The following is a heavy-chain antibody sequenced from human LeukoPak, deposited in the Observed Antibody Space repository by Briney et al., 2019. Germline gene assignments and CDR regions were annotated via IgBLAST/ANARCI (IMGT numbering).Heavy chain of an antibody. CDR3: ARGGGHSYGSFDY. V-gene: IGHV3-74*01. Sequence: GGSLRLSCAASGFTFTSYWMHWVRQAPGKGLVWVSRINSAGSSTTYADSVKGRFTISRDNAKNTVYLQMNSLRAEDTAVYYCARGGGHSYGSFDYWGQGTLVTVSS. CDR1: GFTFTSYW. J-gene: IGHJ4*02. D-gene: IGHD5-18*01. CDR2: INSAGSST.